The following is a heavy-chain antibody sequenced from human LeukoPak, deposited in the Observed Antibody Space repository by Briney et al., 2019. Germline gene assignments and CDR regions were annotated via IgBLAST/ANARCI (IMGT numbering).Heavy chain of an antibody. D-gene: IGHD3-9*01. CDR1: GYTFTGYY. Sequence: ASVKVSCKASGYTFTGYYMHWVRQAPGQGLEWMGWINPNSGGTNYAQKLQGRVTMTTDTSTSTAYMELRSLRSDDTAVYYCARAYTYYDILTGYYLPRPFDYWGQGTLVTVSS. J-gene: IGHJ4*02. V-gene: IGHV1-2*02. CDR3: ARAYTYYDILTGYYLPRPFDY. CDR2: INPNSGGT.